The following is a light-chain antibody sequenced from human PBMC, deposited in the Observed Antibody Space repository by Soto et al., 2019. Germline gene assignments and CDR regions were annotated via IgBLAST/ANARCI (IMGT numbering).Light chain of an antibody. CDR3: TSFTSGIIPYG. CDR2: DVT. Sequence: SVLSEPASVSVSIGQAITISCTGTSSDVGGYNYVSWYQQLPGKAPRLVIYDVTHRPSGVSDRLSGSRSGNTASLTISGLQAEDEADYYCTSFTSGIIPYGLGTGTKVTVL. V-gene: IGLV2-14*01. J-gene: IGLJ1*01. CDR1: SSDVGGYNY.